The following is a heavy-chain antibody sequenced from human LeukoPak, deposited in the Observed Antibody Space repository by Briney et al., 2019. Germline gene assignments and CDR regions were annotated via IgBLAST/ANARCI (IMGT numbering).Heavy chain of an antibody. J-gene: IGHJ4*02. CDR3: ARHISASSRYDY. Sequence: SETLSLTCSVSGGSISRYYWSWIRQPPGKVLEWIGYIFYSGSTNYNPSLKSRVTISVDTSKNQISLKLSSVTAADTAVYYCARHISASSRYDYWGQGTLVTVSS. CDR1: GGSISRYY. CDR2: IFYSGST. V-gene: IGHV4-59*08. D-gene: IGHD6-13*01.